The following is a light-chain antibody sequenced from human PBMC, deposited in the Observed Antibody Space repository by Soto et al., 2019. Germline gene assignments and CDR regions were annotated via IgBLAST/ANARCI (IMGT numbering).Light chain of an antibody. Sequence: QSVLTQPPSASGTPGQRVTISCTGTSSDVGSYNLVSWYQQHPGKAPKLMIYEGSKRPSGVSNRFSGSKSGNTASLTISGLQAEDEADYYCCSYAGSTTFDYVFG. V-gene: IGLV2-23*03. CDR2: EGS. CDR3: CSYAGSTTFDYV. CDR1: SSDVGSYNL. J-gene: IGLJ1*01.